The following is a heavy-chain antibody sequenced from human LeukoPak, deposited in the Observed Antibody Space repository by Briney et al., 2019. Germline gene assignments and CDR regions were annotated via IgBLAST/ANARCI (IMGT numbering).Heavy chain of an antibody. CDR1: GGSISRGSYY. CDR3: ARWNYDFYHMDV. CDR2: MYYNGRI. Sequence: SETLSLTCNVSGGSISRGSYYWGWVRQPPGRGLDWIGCMYYNGRIYYNPSLGSRFAISGDASRNQFSLRLTSVTAADSAVYYCARWNYDFYHMDVWGLGTTVTVSS. V-gene: IGHV4-39*07. D-gene: IGHD3-3*01. J-gene: IGHJ6*03.